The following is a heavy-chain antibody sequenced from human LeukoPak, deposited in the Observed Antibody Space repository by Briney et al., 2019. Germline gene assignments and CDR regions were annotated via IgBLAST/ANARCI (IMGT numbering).Heavy chain of an antibody. CDR3: TTVGYDILTGYYKDFDY. Sequence: GGSLRLSCAASGFTSSNAWMSWVRQAPGKGLEGVGRTKSKTDGGTTDYAAPVKGRFTISRDDSKNTLYLQMDSLKTEDTAVYYCTTVGYDILTGYYKDFDYWGQGTLVTVSS. CDR2: TKSKTDGGTT. CDR1: GFTSSNAW. J-gene: IGHJ4*02. V-gene: IGHV3-15*01. D-gene: IGHD3-9*01.